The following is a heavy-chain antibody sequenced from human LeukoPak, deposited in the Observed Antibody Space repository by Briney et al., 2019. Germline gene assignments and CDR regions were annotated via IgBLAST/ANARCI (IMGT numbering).Heavy chain of an antibody. CDR3: VRAVGPVGGYDSP. D-gene: IGHD5-12*01. CDR2: IYYSGST. Sequence: TSETLSLTCTVSGGSFSSYYWSWIRQPPGKGLEWIGYIYYSGSTNYNPSLKSRVTISLDTSKNQFSLKLSSVTAADTAVYYCVRAVGPVGGYDSPWSQGTLVTVSS. CDR1: GGSFSSYY. J-gene: IGHJ5*02. V-gene: IGHV4-59*01.